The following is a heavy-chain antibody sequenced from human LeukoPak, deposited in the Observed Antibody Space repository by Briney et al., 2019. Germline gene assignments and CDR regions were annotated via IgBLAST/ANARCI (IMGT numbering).Heavy chain of an antibody. J-gene: IGHJ4*02. CDR3: ARDFHYYDSSGAFDY. D-gene: IGHD3-22*01. CDR2: ISYDGSNK. CDR1: GFTFSSYA. V-gene: IGHV3-30-3*01. Sequence: GGSLRLSCAASGFTFSSYAMHWVRQAPGKGLEWVAVISYDGSNKYYADSVKGRFTISRDNSENTLYLQMNSLRAEDTAVYYCARDFHYYDSSGAFDYWGQGTLVTVSS.